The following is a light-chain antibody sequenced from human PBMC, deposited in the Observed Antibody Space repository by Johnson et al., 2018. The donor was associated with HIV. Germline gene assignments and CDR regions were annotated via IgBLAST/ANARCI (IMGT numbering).Light chain of an antibody. CDR1: TSNIGNNY. CDR3: GTWDTSLSGRF. V-gene: IGLV1-51*01. CDR2: DNN. J-gene: IGLJ1*01. Sequence: QSVLTQPPSVSAAPGQKVTISCSGSTSNIGNNYVSWYQQLPGTAPKLLIYDNNKRPSGIPDRFSGSKSGTSATLGITVLQTGDEADYHCGTWDTSLSGRFLGPGTKVTVL.